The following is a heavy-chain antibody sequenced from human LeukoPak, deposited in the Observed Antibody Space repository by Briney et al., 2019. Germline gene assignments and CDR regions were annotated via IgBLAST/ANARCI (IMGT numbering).Heavy chain of an antibody. D-gene: IGHD5-18*01. CDR1: GGSLSRYY. CDR3: AGADTGVVLRTVWLDP. V-gene: IGHV4-59*01. J-gene: IGHJ5*02. Sequence: SETLSLTCTVSGGSLSRYYWSWIRQPPGMGLEWIGYIYHSGSTNYNPSLKSRVTISLDTSRNQFSLKVSSVTAADTAVYYCAGADTGVVLRTVWLDPWGQGTLVTVSS. CDR2: IYHSGST.